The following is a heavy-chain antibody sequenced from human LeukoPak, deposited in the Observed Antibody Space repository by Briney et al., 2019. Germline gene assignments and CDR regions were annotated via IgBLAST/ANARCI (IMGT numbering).Heavy chain of an antibody. Sequence: PGGSLRLSCAASGFTFSSYGMHWVRQAPGKGLEWVAFIRYDGSNKYYADSVKGRFTISRDNSKNTLYLQMNSLRAEDTAVYYCAAFQPLGYYYMDVWGKGTTVTVSS. CDR1: GFTFSSYG. D-gene: IGHD2/OR15-2a*01. CDR3: AAFQPLGYYYMDV. J-gene: IGHJ6*03. V-gene: IGHV3-30*02. CDR2: IRYDGSNK.